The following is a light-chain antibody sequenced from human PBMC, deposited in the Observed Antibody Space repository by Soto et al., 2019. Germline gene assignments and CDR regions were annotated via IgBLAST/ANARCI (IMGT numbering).Light chain of an antibody. Sequence: EVVITQSPATLSVSPGERATLSCRASQRVSPNVAWYQQRPGQPPRLLIFGASTRATGIPGRFSGSGSGTEFTLTISSLESEDFAVYYCQQYYTWPSFGQGTRLEIK. CDR1: QRVSPN. CDR3: QQYYTWPS. J-gene: IGKJ5*01. V-gene: IGKV3-15*01. CDR2: GAS.